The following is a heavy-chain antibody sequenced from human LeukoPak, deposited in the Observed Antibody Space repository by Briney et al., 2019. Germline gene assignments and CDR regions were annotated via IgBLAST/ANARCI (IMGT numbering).Heavy chain of an antibody. D-gene: IGHD3-9*01. Sequence: GGSLRLSCAASGFTFSSYGMHWVRQAPGKGLEWVAFIRYDGSNKYYADSVKGRFTISRDNSKNTLYLDMNSLRAEDTAVYYCAKGNNYDILTGYFYFDYWGQGTLVTVSS. V-gene: IGHV3-30*02. CDR2: IRYDGSNK. CDR1: GFTFSSYG. J-gene: IGHJ4*02. CDR3: AKGNNYDILTGYFYFDY.